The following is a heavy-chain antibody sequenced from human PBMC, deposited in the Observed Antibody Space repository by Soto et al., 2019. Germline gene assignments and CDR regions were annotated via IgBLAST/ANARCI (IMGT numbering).Heavy chain of an antibody. D-gene: IGHD2-8*01. CDR3: ASPAGLGGYCTNGVCYGLPAFDI. CDR1: GYSFTSYW. Sequence: GESLKISCKGSGYSFTSYWIGWVRQMPGKGLEWMGIIYPGDSDTRYSPSFQGQVTISAHKSISTAYLQWSSLKASDTAMYYCASPAGLGGYCTNGVCYGLPAFDIWGQGTMVTVSS. J-gene: IGHJ3*02. V-gene: IGHV5-51*01. CDR2: IYPGDSDT.